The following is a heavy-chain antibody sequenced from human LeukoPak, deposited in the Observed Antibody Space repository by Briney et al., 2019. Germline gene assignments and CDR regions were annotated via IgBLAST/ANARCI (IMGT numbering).Heavy chain of an antibody. J-gene: IGHJ4*02. CDR1: GYTFTAYY. CDR3: ARDPGIAETY. Sequence: VASVKVSCKASGYTFTAYYMHWVRQAPGQGLEWMGWINPNSGGTNYARKFQGRVTMTSDTSISTAYMELSRLRSDDTAVYYCARDPGIAETYWGQGTLVTVSS. CDR2: INPNSGGT. D-gene: IGHD6-13*01. V-gene: IGHV1-2*02.